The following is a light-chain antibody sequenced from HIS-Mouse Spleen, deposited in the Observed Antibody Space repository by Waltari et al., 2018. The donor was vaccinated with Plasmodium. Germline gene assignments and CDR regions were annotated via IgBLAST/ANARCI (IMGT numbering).Light chain of an antibody. J-gene: IGKJ4*01. CDR1: QSVSSY. Sequence: EIVLTQSPATLSLSPGERATLSCRASQSVSSYLAWYQQKPGQAPRPLIYDASNRATCIPARFSGSGSGTDFTLTISSLEPEDFAVYYCQQRSNWPRVLTFGGGTKVEIK. V-gene: IGKV3-11*01. CDR2: DAS. CDR3: QQRSNWPRVLT.